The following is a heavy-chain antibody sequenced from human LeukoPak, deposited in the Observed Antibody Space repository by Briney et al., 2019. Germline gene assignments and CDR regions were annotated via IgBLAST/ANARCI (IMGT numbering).Heavy chain of an antibody. CDR1: GGSISSYY. J-gene: IGHJ4*02. CDR2: IYYSGST. CDR3: ASGYSYYFDY. D-gene: IGHD1-1*01. Sequence: PSETLSLTCTVSGGSISSYYLSWIRQPPGKGLEWIGYIYYSGSTNYNPSLKSRVTISVDTSKNQFSLKLSSVTAADTAVYYCASGYSYYFDYWGQGTLVTVSS. V-gene: IGHV4-59*01.